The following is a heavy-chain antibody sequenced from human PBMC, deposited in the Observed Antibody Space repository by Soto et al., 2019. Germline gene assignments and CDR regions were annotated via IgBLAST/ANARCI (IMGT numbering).Heavy chain of an antibody. CDR1: GGTFSSYA. CDR2: IIPIFGTA. Sequence: QVQLVQSGAEVKKPGSSVKVSCKASGGTFSSYAISWVRQAPGQGLEWMGGIIPIFGTANYAQKFQGRVTITADESTSPAYMELSSLRSEDTAVYYCARGPTPPYCSGGSCYSRFDYWGQGTLVTVSS. D-gene: IGHD2-15*01. CDR3: ARGPTPPYCSGGSCYSRFDY. V-gene: IGHV1-69*01. J-gene: IGHJ4*02.